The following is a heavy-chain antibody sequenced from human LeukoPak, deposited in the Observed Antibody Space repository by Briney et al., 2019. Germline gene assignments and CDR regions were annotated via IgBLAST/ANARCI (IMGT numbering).Heavy chain of an antibody. CDR2: IYDTGDT. J-gene: IGHJ4*02. V-gene: IGHV3-66*01. Sequence: GGSLRLSCAAFGFSVRTNYMAWVRQAPGKGLEWVSVIYDTGDTYYSDSVKGRFTISRDNSKNTLYLQMTSLRAEDTALYYCAKDGRVVVAAARRDYFDYWGQGTLVTVSS. CDR1: GFSVRTNY. CDR3: AKDGRVVVAAARRDYFDY. D-gene: IGHD2-15*01.